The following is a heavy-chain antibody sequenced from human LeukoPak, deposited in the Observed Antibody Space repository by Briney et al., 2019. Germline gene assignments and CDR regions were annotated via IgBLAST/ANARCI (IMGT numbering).Heavy chain of an antibody. V-gene: IGHV3-23*01. D-gene: IGHD3-22*01. J-gene: IGHJ4*02. CDR3: AKDTTYYYDSSGYYYAVRLDY. Sequence: GSLRLSCAASGFTFSDYYMSWIRQAPGKGLEWVSAISGSGGSTYYADSVKGRFTISRDNSKNTLYLQMNSLRAEDTAVYYCAKDTTYYYDSSGYYYAVRLDYWGQGTLVTVSS. CDR1: GFTFSDYY. CDR2: ISGSGGST.